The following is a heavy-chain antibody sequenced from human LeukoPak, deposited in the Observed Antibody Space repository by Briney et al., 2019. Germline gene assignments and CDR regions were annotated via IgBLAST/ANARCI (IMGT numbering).Heavy chain of an antibody. D-gene: IGHD5-12*01. J-gene: IGHJ6*03. CDR2: IYPGDSDT. V-gene: IGHV5-51*01. CDR3: ARQGRKWLRPLGYYYMDV. Sequence: GESLKISCKGSGYSFTSYWIGWVRPMPGKGLEWMGIIYPGDSDTRYSPSFQGQVTISADKSISTAYLQWSSLKASDTAMYYCARQGRKWLRPLGYYYMDVWGKGTTVTVSS. CDR1: GYSFTSYW.